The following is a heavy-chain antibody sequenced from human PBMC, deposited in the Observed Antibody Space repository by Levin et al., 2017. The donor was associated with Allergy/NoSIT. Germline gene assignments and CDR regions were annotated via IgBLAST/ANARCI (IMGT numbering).Heavy chain of an antibody. Sequence: PGESLKISCEASGFTFSNYGMYWVRQAPGKGLEWVATISYDGTKRYYVDSVKGRFTISRDNSKNTLYLQMNSLRVEDTAVFYCMKDPDYWGQGTLVTVSP. CDR1: GFTFSNYG. J-gene: IGHJ4*02. CDR2: ISYDGTKR. V-gene: IGHV3-30*18. CDR3: MKDPDY.